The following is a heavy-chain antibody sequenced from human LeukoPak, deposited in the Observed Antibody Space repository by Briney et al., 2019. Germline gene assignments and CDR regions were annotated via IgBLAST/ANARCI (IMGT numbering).Heavy chain of an antibody. CDR2: ISSSSSYI. J-gene: IGHJ4*02. CDR1: GFTFSSYS. CDR3: ARDGYSYGYVVD. Sequence: GGSLRLSCAASGFTFSSYSMNWVRQAPGKGLEWVSSISSSSSYIYYADSVKGRFTISRDNAKNSLYLQMNSLRAEDTAVYYCARDGYSYGYVVDRGQGTLVTVSS. V-gene: IGHV3-21*01. D-gene: IGHD5-18*01.